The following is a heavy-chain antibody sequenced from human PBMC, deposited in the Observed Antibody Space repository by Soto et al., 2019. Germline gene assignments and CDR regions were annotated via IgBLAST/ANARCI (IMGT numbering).Heavy chain of an antibody. CDR2: IYYSGST. CDR3: ARDGPHDYGDSPWYFDL. J-gene: IGHJ2*01. CDR1: GGSVSRGSYY. D-gene: IGHD4-17*01. Sequence: QVQLQESGPGLVKPSETLSLTCTVSGGSVSRGSYYWSWIRQPPGKGLEWIGYIYYSGSTNYNPSLKSRVTISVDTSKNQFSLKLSSVTAADTAVYYCARDGPHDYGDSPWYFDLWGRGTLVTVSS. V-gene: IGHV4-61*01.